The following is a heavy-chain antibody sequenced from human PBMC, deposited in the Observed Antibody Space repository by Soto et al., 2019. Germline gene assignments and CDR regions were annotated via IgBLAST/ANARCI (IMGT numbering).Heavy chain of an antibody. CDR3: ASLGLDIADAFDI. CDR2: ISSSSSYI. J-gene: IGHJ3*02. CDR1: GFTFSSYS. D-gene: IGHD6-13*01. Sequence: PGGSLRLSCAASGFTFSSYSMNWVRQAPGKGLEWVSSISSSSSYIYYADSVKGRFTISRDNAKNSLYLQMNSLRAEDTAVYYCASLGLDIADAFDIWGQGTMVTVSS. V-gene: IGHV3-21*01.